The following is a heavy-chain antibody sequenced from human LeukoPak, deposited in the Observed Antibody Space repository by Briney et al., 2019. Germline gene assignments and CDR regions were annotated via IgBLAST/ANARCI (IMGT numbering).Heavy chain of an antibody. V-gene: IGHV3-43*02. J-gene: IGHJ6*02. CDR1: GFTFDDYA. D-gene: IGHD4-17*01. CDR2: ISGDGGST. CDR3: ARSPGDYYYYYGMDV. Sequence: GGSLRLSCAASGFTFDDYAMHWVRQAPGKGLEWVSLISGDGGSTYYADSVKGRFTISRDNSKNSLYLQMNSLRTEDTALYYCARSPGDYYYYYGMDVWGQGTTVTVSS.